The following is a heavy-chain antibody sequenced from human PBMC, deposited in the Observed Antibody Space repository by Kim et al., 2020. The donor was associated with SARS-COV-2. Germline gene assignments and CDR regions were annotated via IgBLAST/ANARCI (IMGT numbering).Heavy chain of an antibody. CDR2: IKQDGTAE. V-gene: IGHV3-7*01. CDR3: ARDLGYSSGWSEALDI. D-gene: IGHD6-19*01. Sequence: GGSLRLSCVASGFTLNTYWMSWVRQAPGKGLEWVANIKQDGTAENYMDSVKGRFTISRDNAKNSLYLQMNSLRADDTALYYCARDLGYSSGWSEALDIWGQGTMVTVSS. CDR1: GFTLNTYW. J-gene: IGHJ3*02.